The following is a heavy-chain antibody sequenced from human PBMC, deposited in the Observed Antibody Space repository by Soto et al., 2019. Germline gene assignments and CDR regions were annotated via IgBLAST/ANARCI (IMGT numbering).Heavy chain of an antibody. D-gene: IGHD3-22*01. V-gene: IGHV3-49*03. CDR1: GFTFGDYA. J-gene: IGHJ6*02. CDR2: IRSKAYGGTT. CDR3: TRGYYDSSGYYPGGYYYYGMDV. Sequence: GGSLRVSCTASGFTFGDYAMSWFRQAPGKGLEWVGFIRSKAYGGTTEYAASVKGRFTISRDDSKSIAYLQMNSLKTEDTAVYYCTRGYYDSSGYYPGGYYYYGMDVWGQGTTVTVSS.